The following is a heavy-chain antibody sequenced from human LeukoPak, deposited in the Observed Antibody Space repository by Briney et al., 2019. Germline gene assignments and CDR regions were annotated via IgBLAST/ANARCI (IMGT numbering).Heavy chain of an antibody. V-gene: IGHV3-7*01. CDR3: AKDDCSSISCYHNWFDP. CDR1: GFTFSSYW. Sequence: GGSLRLSCAASGFTFSSYWMSWVRQAPGKGLEWVANIKQDGSERYYVDSVKGRFTISRDNAKNSLYLQMNSLRAEDTAVYYCAKDDCSSISCYHNWFDPWGQGTLVTVSS. D-gene: IGHD2-2*01. CDR2: IKQDGSER. J-gene: IGHJ5*02.